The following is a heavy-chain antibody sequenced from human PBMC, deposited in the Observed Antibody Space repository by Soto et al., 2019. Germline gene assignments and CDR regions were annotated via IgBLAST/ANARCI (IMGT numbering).Heavy chain of an antibody. J-gene: IGHJ6*02. CDR1: GGTFSSYA. Sequence: QVQLVQSGAEVKKPGSSVKVSCKASGGTFSSYAISGVRRAPGQGLGWMGGIIPISGTANYAQKFQGRVTITADESTSTAYMELSSLRSEDTAVYYCARSQGSSTSLEIYYYYYYGMDVWGQGTTVTVSS. CDR3: ARSQGSSTSLEIYYYYYYGMDV. CDR2: IIPISGTA. D-gene: IGHD2-2*01. V-gene: IGHV1-69*01.